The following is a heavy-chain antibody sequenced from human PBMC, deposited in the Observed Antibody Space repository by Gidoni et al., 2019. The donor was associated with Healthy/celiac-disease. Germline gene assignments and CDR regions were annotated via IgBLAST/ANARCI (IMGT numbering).Heavy chain of an antibody. CDR3: AKESPELEGAFDI. J-gene: IGHJ3*02. CDR2: ISWDGGST. D-gene: IGHD1-1*01. CDR1: GFTFDDYT. V-gene: IGHV3-43*01. Sequence: EVQLVASGGVVVQPGWSLRLPCAASGFTFDDYTMHWVRQAPGKGLEWVSLISWDGGSTYYADSVKGRFTISRDNSKTSLYLQMNSLRTEDTALYYCAKESPELEGAFDIWGQGTMVTVSS.